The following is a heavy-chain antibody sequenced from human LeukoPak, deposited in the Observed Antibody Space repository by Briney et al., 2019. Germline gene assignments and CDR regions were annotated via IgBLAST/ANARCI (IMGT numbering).Heavy chain of an antibody. CDR1: GGTFSSYA. D-gene: IGHD4-17*01. CDR3: EFPTVTTRGYYYYGMDV. V-gene: IGHV1-69*01. Sequence: GASVKVSCKASGGTFSSYAISWVRQAPGQGLEWMGGIIPIFGTANYAQKFQGRVTITADESTSTAYMELSSLRSEDTAVYYCEFPTVTTRGYYYYGMDVWGQGTTVTVSS. J-gene: IGHJ6*02. CDR2: IIPIFGTA.